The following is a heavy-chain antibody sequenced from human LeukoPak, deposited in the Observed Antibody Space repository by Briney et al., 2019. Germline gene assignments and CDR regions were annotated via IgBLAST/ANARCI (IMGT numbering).Heavy chain of an antibody. J-gene: IGHJ5*02. CDR2: IHISGKT. CDR3: ARHLGEGTYPMDR. CDR1: GASITDYY. D-gene: IGHD1-26*01. V-gene: IGHV4-59*08. Sequence: SETLSLTCTVSGASITDYYWSWIRKTPEMGLEYIGYIHISGKTYNNPSLKGRVTVSLDTSQNQFSLKLTSVTAADTAVYFCARHLGEGTYPMDRWGQGILVTVSS.